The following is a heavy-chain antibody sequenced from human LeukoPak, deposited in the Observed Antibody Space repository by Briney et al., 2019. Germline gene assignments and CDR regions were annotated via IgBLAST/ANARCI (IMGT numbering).Heavy chain of an antibody. V-gene: IGHV5-10-1*01. CDR3: ARVLGDGRADTADY. CDR1: GYNFTSYW. J-gene: IGHJ4*02. Sequence: GESLKISCKGCGYNFTSYWISWVRQMPGKGLEWMGRIDPSNSYTNYSPSFQGHVTISADKSISTAYLQWSSLKASDTAMYYCARVLGDGRADTADYWGQGTLVTVSS. CDR2: IDPSNSYT. D-gene: IGHD5-18*01.